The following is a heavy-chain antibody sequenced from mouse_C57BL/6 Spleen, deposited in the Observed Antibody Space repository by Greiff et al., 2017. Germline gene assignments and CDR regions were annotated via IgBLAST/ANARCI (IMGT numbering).Heavy chain of an antibody. CDR2: ILPSIGRT. D-gene: IGHD1-1*01. V-gene: IGHV15-2*01. CDR1: DSEVFPLAY. J-gene: IGHJ2*01. Sequence: VQLQQSGSELRSPGSSVKLSCKDFDSEVFPLAYMSWVRQTPGHGFEWIGGILPSIGRTIYGEKFEDKATLDADTLSNTAYLELNSLTSEDSAIDYCARPATVKGYYCDYWGQGTTLTVSS. CDR3: ARPATVKGYYCDY.